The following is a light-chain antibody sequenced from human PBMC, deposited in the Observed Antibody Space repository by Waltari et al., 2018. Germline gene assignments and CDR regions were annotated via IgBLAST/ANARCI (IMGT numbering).Light chain of an antibody. CDR1: QSISSW. CDR3: QQYSTYWT. Sequence: DIQMTQSPSTLSASVGDRVTITCLASQSISSWLAWYQQKPGKAPKLLIYKASSLESGVPSRFSGSGSGTEFTLTISSLQPDDFATYYCQQYSTYWTFGQGTKVEIK. CDR2: KAS. V-gene: IGKV1-5*03. J-gene: IGKJ1*01.